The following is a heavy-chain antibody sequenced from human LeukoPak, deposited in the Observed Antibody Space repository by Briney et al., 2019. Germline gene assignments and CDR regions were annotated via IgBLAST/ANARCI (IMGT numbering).Heavy chain of an antibody. V-gene: IGHV3-43*01. CDR1: GVTFDDYT. Sequence: GGSLRLSCAASGVTFDDYTMHWVRQAPGKGLEWVSLISWDGGSTYYADSVKGRFTISRDNSKNSLYLQMNSLGTEDTALYYCAEDEARYSGYDSGYYMDVWGKGTTVTVSS. CDR2: ISWDGGST. J-gene: IGHJ6*03. D-gene: IGHD5-12*01. CDR3: AEDEARYSGYDSGYYMDV.